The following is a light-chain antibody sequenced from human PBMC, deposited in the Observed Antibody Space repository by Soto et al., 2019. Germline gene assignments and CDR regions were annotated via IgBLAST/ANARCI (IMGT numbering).Light chain of an antibody. Sequence: QPVLTQPRSVSGSPGQSVTISCTGTSSDVGGYNYVSWYQHHPGKAPKLMIYDVDKRPSGGPGRFSGSKSGNTASLTISGLQAEDEADYYCCSYAGSYPFVFGTGTKLTVL. CDR3: CSYAGSYPFV. V-gene: IGLV2-11*01. J-gene: IGLJ1*01. CDR2: DVD. CDR1: SSDVGGYNY.